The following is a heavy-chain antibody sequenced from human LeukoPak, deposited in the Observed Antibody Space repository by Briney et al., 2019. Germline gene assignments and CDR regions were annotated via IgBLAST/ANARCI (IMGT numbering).Heavy chain of an antibody. D-gene: IGHD3-16*01. CDR2: ISSRGTTI. CDR3: ARGGQIWHY. V-gene: IGHV3-48*03. J-gene: IGHJ4*01. Sequence: GGCPRLSCAASGFTFSSYEMNWVRQAPGKGLEWVSYISSRGTTIYYADSVKGRFTISRDNAKNSLYLQMNSLRAEDTAVYYCARGGQIWHYWGQGSLLPVPS. CDR1: GFTFSSYE.